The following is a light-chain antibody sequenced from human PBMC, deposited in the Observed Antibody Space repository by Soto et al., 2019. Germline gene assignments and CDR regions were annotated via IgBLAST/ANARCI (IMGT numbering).Light chain of an antibody. CDR1: SSDVGGYNY. CDR3: SSYTTSNTRQIV. V-gene: IGLV2-14*03. CDR2: DVS. Sequence: HSALTQPASVSGSPGQSITISCTGTSSDVGGYNYVSWYQHHPGKAPKLLIYDVSNRPSGISNRFSGSKSDNTASLTISGPQPEDEADYYCSSYTTSNTRQIVFGTGTKVTAL. J-gene: IGLJ1*01.